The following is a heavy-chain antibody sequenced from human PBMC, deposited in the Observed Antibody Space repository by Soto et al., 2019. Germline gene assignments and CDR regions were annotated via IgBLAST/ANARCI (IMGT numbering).Heavy chain of an antibody. CDR3: AKDINGYSGYXXXPETFDY. CDR1: GFTFSSXA. V-gene: IGHV3-23*01. Sequence: GGSLRLSCAASGFTFSSXAMXWXXXXPGKXLXWVSXXXXRGGXKYSAASRKGRFTISRDHSKNTLYLQMNSLRAEDTAVYYXAKDINGYSGYXXXPETFDYWGQGTLVTVSS. J-gene: IGHJ4*02. CDR2: XXXRGGXK. D-gene: IGHD5-12*01.